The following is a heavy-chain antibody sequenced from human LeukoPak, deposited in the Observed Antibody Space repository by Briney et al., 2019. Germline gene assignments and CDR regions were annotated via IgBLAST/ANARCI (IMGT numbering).Heavy chain of an antibody. CDR2: IDYTGST. CDR3: VRDRGSHVTDY. D-gene: IGHD1-26*01. CDR1: GGSISSAGYY. Sequence: SETLSLTCAVSGGSISSAGYYWGCIRQPPGKGLEWIGTIDYTGSTYYNPSLKSRVTISKDTAKNQFSLKLSSVTAADTAVYYCVRDRGSHVTDYWGQGTLVTVSS. J-gene: IGHJ4*02. V-gene: IGHV4-39*07.